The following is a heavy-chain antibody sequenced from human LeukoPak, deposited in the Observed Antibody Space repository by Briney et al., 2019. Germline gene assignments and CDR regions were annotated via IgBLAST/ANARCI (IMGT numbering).Heavy chain of an antibody. D-gene: IGHD4-23*01. CDR1: GYTFTGYY. CDR3: ARDRRTTVVTQGIDAFDI. CDR2: IIPIFGTA. J-gene: IGHJ3*02. V-gene: IGHV1-69*05. Sequence: SVKVSCKASGYTFTGYYMHWVRQAPGQGLEWMGGIIPIFGTANYAQKFQGRVTITTDESTSTAYMELSSLRSEDTAVYYCARDRRTTVVTQGIDAFDIWGQGTMVTVSS.